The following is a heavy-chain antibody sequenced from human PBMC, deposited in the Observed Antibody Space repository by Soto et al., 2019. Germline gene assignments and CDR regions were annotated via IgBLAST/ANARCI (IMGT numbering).Heavy chain of an antibody. J-gene: IGHJ6*02. Sequence: PGESLKISCKGSGYSFTSYWISWVRQMPGKGLEWMGRMDPSDSYTNYSPSFQGHVTISADKSISTAYLQWSSLKASDTAMYYCATVGLYSYYYYGMDVWGQGTTVTVSS. CDR1: GYSFTSYW. CDR2: MDPSDSYT. V-gene: IGHV5-10-1*01. CDR3: ATVGLYSYYYYGMDV. D-gene: IGHD1-26*01.